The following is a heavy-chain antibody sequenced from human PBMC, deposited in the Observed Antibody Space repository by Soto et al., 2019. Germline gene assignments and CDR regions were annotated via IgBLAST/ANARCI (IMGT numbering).Heavy chain of an antibody. V-gene: IGHV1-18*01. D-gene: IGHD2-15*01. Sequence: QVPLVQPGTEVKKPGASVKVSCKASGYTFTNYGISWVRQAPGQGLEWMGWINTYNGHTHYAQQLQGRVTMTTDTSTGTAFMELRSLGSGDTAVYYCARNCSGGNCYFTDSWGQGTLVTVSS. CDR2: INTYNGHT. CDR3: ARNCSGGNCYFTDS. J-gene: IGHJ4*02. CDR1: GYTFTNYG.